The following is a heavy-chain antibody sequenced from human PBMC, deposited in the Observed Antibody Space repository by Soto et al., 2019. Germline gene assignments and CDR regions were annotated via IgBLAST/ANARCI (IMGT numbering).Heavy chain of an antibody. Sequence: GGSLRLSCAASGFTFSSYGMHWVRQAPGKGLEWVAVISYDGSNKYYADSVKGRFTISRDNSKNTLYLQMNSLRAEDTAVYYCAKSMTENTFGGVITGWGQGTMVTVSS. CDR1: GFTFSSYG. V-gene: IGHV3-30*18. CDR2: ISYDGSNK. CDR3: AKSMTENTFGGVITG. D-gene: IGHD3-16*02. J-gene: IGHJ3*01.